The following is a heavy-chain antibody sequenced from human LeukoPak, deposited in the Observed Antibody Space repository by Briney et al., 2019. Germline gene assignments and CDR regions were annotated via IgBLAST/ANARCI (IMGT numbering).Heavy chain of an antibody. CDR3: ARDCSGGSCYSRGYYYGMDV. Sequence: GGSLRLSCSASGFTFSSYAMHWVRQAPGKGLEYVSAISSNGGSTYYADSVKGRFTISRDNAKNSLYLQMNSLRAEDTAVYYCARDCSGGSCYSRGYYYGMDVWGQGTTVTVSS. V-gene: IGHV3-64*04. CDR2: ISSNGGST. J-gene: IGHJ6*02. CDR1: GFTFSSYA. D-gene: IGHD2-15*01.